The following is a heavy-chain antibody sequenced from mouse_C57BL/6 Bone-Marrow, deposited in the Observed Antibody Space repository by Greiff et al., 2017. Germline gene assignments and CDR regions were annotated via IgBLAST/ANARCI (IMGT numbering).Heavy chain of an antibody. D-gene: IGHD4-1*01. Sequence: EVQLQQSVAELVRPGASVKLSCTASGFNIQNTYMHWVKQRPEQGLEWIGRIDPANGNTKYAPKFQGKATITADKSSNTAYLQLSSLTSEDTAIFYCARGLGRRGFDYWGQGTTLTVSS. CDR3: ARGLGRRGFDY. V-gene: IGHV14-3*01. CDR2: IDPANGNT. J-gene: IGHJ2*01. CDR1: GFNIQNTY.